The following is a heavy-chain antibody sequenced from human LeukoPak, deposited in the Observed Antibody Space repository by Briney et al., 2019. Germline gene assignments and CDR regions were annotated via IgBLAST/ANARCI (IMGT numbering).Heavy chain of an antibody. Sequence: ASVKVSCKASGYTFTGYYMHWVRQAPGQGLEWMGWINPNSGGTNYAQKFQGRVTMTRDTSISTAYMELSRLRSDDTAVYYCARLPLKGYRSGGSCYTQDAFDIWGQGTMVTVSS. D-gene: IGHD2-15*01. CDR3: ARLPLKGYRSGGSCYTQDAFDI. J-gene: IGHJ3*02. V-gene: IGHV1-2*02. CDR2: INPNSGGT. CDR1: GYTFTGYY.